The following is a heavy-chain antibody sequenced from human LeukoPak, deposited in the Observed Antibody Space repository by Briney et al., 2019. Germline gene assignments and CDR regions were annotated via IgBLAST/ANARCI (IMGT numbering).Heavy chain of an antibody. D-gene: IGHD3-22*01. Sequence: GASVKVSCKASGYTLTGYYMHWVRQAPGQGLEWMGYINPNSGDTNYAQKFQGRVTMTRDTSISTAYMELSRLRSDDTAMYYCARDGYYYDSSGYNYGFDYWGQGTLVSVSS. CDR1: GYTLTGYY. V-gene: IGHV1-2*02. J-gene: IGHJ4*02. CDR2: INPNSGDT. CDR3: ARDGYYYDSSGYNYGFDY.